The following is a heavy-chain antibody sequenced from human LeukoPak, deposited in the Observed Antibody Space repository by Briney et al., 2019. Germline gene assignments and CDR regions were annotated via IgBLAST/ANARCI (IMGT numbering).Heavy chain of an antibody. V-gene: IGHV4-61*02. CDR2: IYTSGST. J-gene: IGHJ4*02. Sequence: SETLSLTCTVSGGSFSSGSYYWSWIRQPAGEGLEWIARIYTSGSTNYNHSLKSRVTISVDMSKNPFSLKLSSVTAADTAVYYCARGGGDWGFHQSDYWGQGTLVTVSS. D-gene: IGHD2-21*01. CDR1: GGSFSSGSYY. CDR3: ARGGGDWGFHQSDY.